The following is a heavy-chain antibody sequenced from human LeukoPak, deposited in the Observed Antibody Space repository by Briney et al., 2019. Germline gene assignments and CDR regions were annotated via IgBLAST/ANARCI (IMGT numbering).Heavy chain of an antibody. J-gene: IGHJ3*02. Sequence: SETLSLTCTVSGGSISSYYWSWIRQPPGKGLEWIGYIYYSGSTNYNPSLKSRVTISVDTSKNQSSLKLSSVTAADTAVYYCAGTGQTAFDIWGQGTMVTVSS. CDR1: GGSISSYY. D-gene: IGHD3-10*01. CDR3: AGTGQTAFDI. CDR2: IYYSGST. V-gene: IGHV4-59*12.